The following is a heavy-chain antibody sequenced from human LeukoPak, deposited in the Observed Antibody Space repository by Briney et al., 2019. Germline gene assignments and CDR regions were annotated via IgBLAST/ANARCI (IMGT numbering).Heavy chain of an antibody. V-gene: IGHV3-30*01. D-gene: IGHD3-10*01. CDR3: ARGGRYYYGSGSPLIDY. J-gene: IGHJ4*02. CDR2: ISYDGSNK. Sequence: GRSLRLSCAASGFTFSSYAMHWVRQAPGKGLEWVAVISYDGSNKYYADSVKGRFTISRDNSKNTLYLQMNSLRAEDTAVYYCARGGRYYYGSGSPLIDYWGQGTLVTVSS. CDR1: GFTFSSYA.